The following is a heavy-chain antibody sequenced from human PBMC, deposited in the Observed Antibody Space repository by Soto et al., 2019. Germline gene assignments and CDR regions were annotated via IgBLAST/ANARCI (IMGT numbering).Heavy chain of an antibody. V-gene: IGHV1-8*01. CDR2: INPNSGNT. CDR1: GYIFTHYD. D-gene: IGHD6-13*01. J-gene: IGHJ4*02. Sequence: ASVKVSCKASGYIFTHYDINWVRQATGQGLEYLGWINPNSGNTGYVQKFQGRVTMTRNTSIHTAYMELNSLRSEDTAVYYCARDLGAAVNYDYWGQGSLVTVSS. CDR3: ARDLGAAVNYDY.